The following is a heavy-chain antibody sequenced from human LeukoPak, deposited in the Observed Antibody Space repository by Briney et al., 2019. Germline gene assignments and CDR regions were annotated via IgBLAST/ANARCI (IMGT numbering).Heavy chain of an antibody. CDR3: ARVSPDTATDYGWFDP. D-gene: IGHD5-18*01. J-gene: IGHJ5*02. CDR2: IHYSGRT. V-gene: IGHV4-59*01. Sequence: PSETLSPTCTVSGGSINTFYWSWIRQPPGKGLEWIGYIHYSGRTNYNPSLKSRVTMSLDTSKNHFSLKLRSVTAADTAVYYCARVSPDTATDYGWFDPWGQGSLVTVSS. CDR1: GGSINTFY.